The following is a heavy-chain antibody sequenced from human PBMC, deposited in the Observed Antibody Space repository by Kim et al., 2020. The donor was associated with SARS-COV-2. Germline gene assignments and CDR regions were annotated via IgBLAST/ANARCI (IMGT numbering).Heavy chain of an antibody. Sequence: ASVKVSCKASGYTFSSNAINWVRQAPGQGLEWMGWINTNTGNPTYVQGFTGRFVFSLGTSVSTAYLQISSLKAEDTAVYYCARNMQDYGDWYYYGMDVWG. D-gene: IGHD4-17*01. J-gene: IGHJ6*02. V-gene: IGHV7-4-1*02. CDR2: INTNTGNP. CDR3: ARNMQDYGDWYYYGMDV. CDR1: GYTFSSNA.